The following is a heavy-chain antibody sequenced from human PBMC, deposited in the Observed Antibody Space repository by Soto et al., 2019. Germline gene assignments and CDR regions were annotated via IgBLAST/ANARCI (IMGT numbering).Heavy chain of an antibody. Sequence: QVQLVQSGAEVKNPGASVKVSCKASGYTFTSYDINWVRQATGQGLEWMGWMNPNSGNTGYAQKFQGRVTMTRNTSIGTAYMELSSLRSEDTAVYYCARGSHREDVGFYYMDVWGKVTTVTVSS. CDR3: ARGSHREDVGFYYMDV. CDR1: GYTFTSYD. J-gene: IGHJ6*03. CDR2: MNPNSGNT. D-gene: IGHD3-10*01. V-gene: IGHV1-8*01.